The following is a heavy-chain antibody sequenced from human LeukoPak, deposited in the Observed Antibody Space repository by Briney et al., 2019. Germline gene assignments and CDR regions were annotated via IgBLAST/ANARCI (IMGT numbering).Heavy chain of an antibody. V-gene: IGHV3-30*18. J-gene: IGHJ4*02. Sequence: GRSLRLSCAATGFTFSSYGMHWVRQAPGKGLEWVAVISHDGSDSHYADSVKGRFTISRDNSKNTVYLQMSSLRPEDTAVYFCAKELYFGSGSYPDYWGQGTLVRVSS. CDR3: AKELYFGSGSYPDY. CDR1: GFTFSSYG. D-gene: IGHD3-10*01. CDR2: ISHDGSDS.